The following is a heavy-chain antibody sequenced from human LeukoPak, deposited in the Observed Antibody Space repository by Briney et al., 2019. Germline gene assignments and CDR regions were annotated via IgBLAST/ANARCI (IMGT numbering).Heavy chain of an antibody. CDR3: ARDQCYHSSGYYYL. Sequence: GGSLRLSCAPSGFTVSTNYMSSVRQAPGKGLEWVSVIYSGGSTYYADSVKGRFAISRDNSKNTLYLQMNSLRAEDTAVYYCARDQCYHSSGYYYLWGQGTLVTVSS. CDR2: IYSGGST. D-gene: IGHD3-22*01. V-gene: IGHV3-53*01. CDR1: GFTVSTNY. J-gene: IGHJ5*02.